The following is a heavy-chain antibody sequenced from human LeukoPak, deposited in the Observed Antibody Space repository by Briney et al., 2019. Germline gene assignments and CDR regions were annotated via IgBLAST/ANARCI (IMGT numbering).Heavy chain of an antibody. D-gene: IGHD3-10*01. CDR3: ARDLFSRRMNYYGSGSYFAY. V-gene: IGHV1-69*05. J-gene: IGHJ4*02. CDR2: IIPIFGTA. CDR1: GGTFSSYA. Sequence: SVKVSCKASGGTFSSYAISWVRQAPGRGLEWMGGIIPIFGTANYAQKLQGRVTMTTDTSTSTAYMELRSLRSDDTAVYYCARDLFSRRMNYYGSGSYFAYWGQGTLVTVSS.